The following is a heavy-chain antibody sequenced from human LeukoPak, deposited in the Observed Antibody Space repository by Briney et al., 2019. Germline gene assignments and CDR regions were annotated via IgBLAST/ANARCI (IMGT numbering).Heavy chain of an antibody. J-gene: IGHJ5*02. CDR2: INHSGST. CDR3: ARGRRIAVAGTGGWFDP. CDR1: GGSFSGYY. D-gene: IGHD6-19*01. V-gene: IGHV4-34*01. Sequence: SETLSLTCAVYGGSFSGYYWSWIRQPPGKGLEWIGEINHSGSTNYNPSLKSRVTISVDTSKNQFSLKLSSVTAADTAVYYCARGRRIAVAGTGGWFDPWGQGTLVTVSS.